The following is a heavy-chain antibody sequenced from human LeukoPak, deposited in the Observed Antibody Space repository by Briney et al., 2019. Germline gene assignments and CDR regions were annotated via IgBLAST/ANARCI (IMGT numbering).Heavy chain of an antibody. CDR2: TYYRSKWYN. Sequence: SQTLSLTCAISGDSVSSNSAAWNWIRQSPSRGLEWLGRTYYRSKWYNDYAVSVKSRITINPDTSKNQFSLQLNSVTPEDTAVYYCARDNSRKFRIAVAGTRFYFDYWGQGTLVTVSS. V-gene: IGHV6-1*01. CDR1: GDSVSSNSAA. CDR3: ARDNSRKFRIAVAGTRFYFDY. D-gene: IGHD6-19*01. J-gene: IGHJ4*02.